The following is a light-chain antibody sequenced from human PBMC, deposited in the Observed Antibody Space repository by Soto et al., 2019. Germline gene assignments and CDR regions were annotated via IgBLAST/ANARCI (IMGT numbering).Light chain of an antibody. V-gene: IGKV3-20*01. Sequence: EIVLTQSPGTLSLSPGERATLSCRASQSVTSNSLAWYHQKPGQPPRLLIYGASSRATGIPDRFSGSGSGTDFTLTISRLEPEDFAVFYCQQYGSSEIIFGQGTRLEIK. CDR3: QQYGSSEII. J-gene: IGKJ5*01. CDR1: QSVTSNS. CDR2: GAS.